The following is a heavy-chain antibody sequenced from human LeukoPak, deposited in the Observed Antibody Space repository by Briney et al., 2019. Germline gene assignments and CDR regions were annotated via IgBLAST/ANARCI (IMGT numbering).Heavy chain of an antibody. CDR1: GFTFSSYE. Sequence: GGSLRLSCAASGFTFSSYEMNWVRKAPGKGLEWGSYISSSGSTIYYADSVKGRFTISRDNAKNSLYLQMNSLRAEDTAVYYCARALYDFWSGYWDYWGQGTLVTVSS. J-gene: IGHJ4*02. V-gene: IGHV3-48*03. CDR3: ARALYDFWSGYWDY. CDR2: ISSSGSTI. D-gene: IGHD3-3*01.